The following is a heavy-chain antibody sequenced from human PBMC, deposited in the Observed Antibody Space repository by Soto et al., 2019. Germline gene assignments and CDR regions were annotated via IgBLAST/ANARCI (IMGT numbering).Heavy chain of an antibody. J-gene: IGHJ2*01. V-gene: IGHV3-7*01. CDR3: ARDKLEYYDFWSGYPNWYFDL. Sequence: EVQLVESGGGLVQPGGSLRLSCAASGFTFSSYWMSWVRQAPGKGLEWVANIKQDGSEKYYVDSVKGRFTISRDNAKNSLYLQMNSLRAEDTAVYYCARDKLEYYDFWSGYPNWYFDLWAVAPWSLSPQ. D-gene: IGHD3-3*01. CDR2: IKQDGSEK. CDR1: GFTFSSYW.